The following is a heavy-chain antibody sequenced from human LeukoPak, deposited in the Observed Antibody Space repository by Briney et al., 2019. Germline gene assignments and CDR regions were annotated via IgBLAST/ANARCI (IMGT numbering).Heavy chain of an antibody. V-gene: IGHV3-48*01. J-gene: IGHJ4*02. D-gene: IGHD5-12*01. CDR1: GFTFSGYS. Sequence: TGGSLRLSCAASGFTFSGYSMNWVRQAPGKGLEWVSYISSSSSTIYYADSVKGRFTISRDNAKNSLYLQMSSLRAEDTSMYYCARDFMGESGYAGYWGQGTLVTVSS. CDR2: ISSSSSTI. CDR3: ARDFMGESGYAGY.